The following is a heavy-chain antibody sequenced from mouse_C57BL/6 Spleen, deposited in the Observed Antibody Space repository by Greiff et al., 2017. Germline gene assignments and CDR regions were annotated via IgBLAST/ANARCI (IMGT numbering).Heavy chain of an antibody. D-gene: IGHD2-2*01. J-gene: IGHJ4*01. CDR2: INPSSGYT. CDR1: GYTFTSYT. Sequence: QVQLQQSGAELARPGASVKMSCKASGYTFTSYTMHWVKQRPGQGLEWIGYINPSSGYTKYNQKFKDKATLTADEASNTAYMQLSSLTSEDSAVYYCARGVVGGYDVDYAMDYWGQGTSVTVAS. V-gene: IGHV1-4*01. CDR3: ARGVVGGYDVDYAMDY.